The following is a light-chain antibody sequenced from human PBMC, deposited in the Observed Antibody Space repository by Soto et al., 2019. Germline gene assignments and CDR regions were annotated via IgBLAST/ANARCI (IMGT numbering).Light chain of an antibody. V-gene: IGKV1-5*03. CDR3: QRYNTYPLT. CDR1: QNIDAW. Sequence: IHITQAPSTLSASVVDRVTITCLASQNIDAWLAWYQQKPGKAPKVLIYKASSLESGVPSRFSGSGSGTEFTLTISSLQPDDSATYYCQRYNTYPLTFGGGTKVDIK. J-gene: IGKJ4*01. CDR2: KAS.